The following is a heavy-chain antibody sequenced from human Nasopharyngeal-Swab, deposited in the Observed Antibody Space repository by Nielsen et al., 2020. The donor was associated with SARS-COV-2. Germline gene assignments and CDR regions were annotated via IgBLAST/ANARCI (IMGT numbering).Heavy chain of an antibody. CDR1: GFTVSSNY. V-gene: IGHV3-53*01. J-gene: IGHJ4*02. D-gene: IGHD6-13*01. CDR3: ARMDFIASRDY. CDR2: IYSGGST. Sequence: GGSLRLSCAASGFTVSSNYMSWVRQAPGKGLEWVSVIYSGGSTYYADSVKGRFTISRDNSKNTLYLQLNSLRAEDTAVYYCARMDFIASRDYWGQGTLVTVSS.